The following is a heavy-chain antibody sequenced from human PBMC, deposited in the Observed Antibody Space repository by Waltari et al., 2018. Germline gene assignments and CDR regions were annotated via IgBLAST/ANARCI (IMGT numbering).Heavy chain of an antibody. J-gene: IGHJ6*02. CDR2: ISGSGGST. D-gene: IGHD3-3*01. CDR3: AKGVTIFGVVITYPYYYGMDV. V-gene: IGHV3-23*01. CDR1: GFTFSSYA. Sequence: LQSGGGLVQPGGSRRLSCAASGFTFSSYAMSWVRQAPGKGLEWVSAISGSGGSTYYADSVKGRFTISRDNSKNTLYLQMNSLRAEDTAVYYCAKGVTIFGVVITYPYYYGMDVWGQGTTVTVSS.